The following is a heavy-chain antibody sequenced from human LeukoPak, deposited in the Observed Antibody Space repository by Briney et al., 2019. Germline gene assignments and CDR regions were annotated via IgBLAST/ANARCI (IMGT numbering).Heavy chain of an antibody. Sequence: PGGSLRLSCAASGFNVSNNYMNWVRQAPGKGLEWVSVIFSSGPTYYADSVKGRFTISRDTSKNALYLQMNSLRAEDTAVYYCARARGSGLTLFDYWGQGTLVTVSS. J-gene: IGHJ4*02. V-gene: IGHV3-53*01. D-gene: IGHD6-19*01. CDR1: GFNVSNNY. CDR2: IFSSGPT. CDR3: ARARGSGLTLFDY.